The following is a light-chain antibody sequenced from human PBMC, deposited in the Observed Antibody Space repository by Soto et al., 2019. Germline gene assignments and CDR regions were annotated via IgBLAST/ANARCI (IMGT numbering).Light chain of an antibody. Sequence: EIVLTQSPGTLSSSPGERTTLSCRASQSIDNRYLAWYQHKPGQAPRLLIYATSSSSTGIPDRFGGGGSDTDFTLTISRLEHEDFAVYYCQQYFGSSWTFCQGTKVDIK. J-gene: IGKJ1*01. CDR2: ATS. V-gene: IGKV3-20*01. CDR3: QQYFGSSWT. CDR1: QSIDNRY.